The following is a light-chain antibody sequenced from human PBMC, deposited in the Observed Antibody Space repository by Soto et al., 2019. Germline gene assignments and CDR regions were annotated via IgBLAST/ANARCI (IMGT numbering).Light chain of an antibody. CDR2: DGS. J-gene: IGKJ4*01. CDR3: QQYENLPVT. V-gene: IGKV1-33*01. Sequence: DIQMTQSPSSLSASVGDRITITCQASQDIKQYVNWYQQKPGKAPVLLIFDGSRLEAGAPSRFSGSGLGTEFSFTISSLQLEDFATYYCQQYENLPVTFGGGTKVEIK. CDR1: QDIKQY.